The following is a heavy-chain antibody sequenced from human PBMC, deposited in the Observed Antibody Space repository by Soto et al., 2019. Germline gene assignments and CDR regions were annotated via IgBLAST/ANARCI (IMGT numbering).Heavy chain of an antibody. CDR2: ISSSGSYI. J-gene: IGHJ4*02. CDR3: ARDRDYGDYAPFAY. D-gene: IGHD4-17*01. V-gene: IGHV3-21*01. CDR1: GFPFSSYS. Sequence: EVQLVESGGGLVKPGGSLRLSCAASGFPFSSYSMNWVRQAPGKGLEWVSFISSSGSYIYYADSVKGRFTISRDNAKNSLYLQMNSLRAEDTAVYYCARDRDYGDYAPFAYWGQGTLVTVSS.